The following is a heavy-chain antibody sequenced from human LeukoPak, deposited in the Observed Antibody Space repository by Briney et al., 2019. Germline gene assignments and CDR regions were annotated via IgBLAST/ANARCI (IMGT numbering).Heavy chain of an antibody. CDR2: IYSGGST. V-gene: IGHV3-53*01. CDR3: AREGLTMVRGADF. Sequence: GGSLRLSCAASGFTVSSNYMSWVRQAPGKGLEWVSVIYSGGSTYYADSVKGRFTISRDNSKNTVYLQMNSLRAEDTAVYYCAREGLTMVRGADFWGKGTTVTVSS. D-gene: IGHD3-10*01. J-gene: IGHJ6*04. CDR1: GFTVSSNY.